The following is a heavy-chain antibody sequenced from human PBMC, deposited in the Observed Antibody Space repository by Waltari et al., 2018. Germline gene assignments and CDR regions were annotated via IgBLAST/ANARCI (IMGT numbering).Heavy chain of an antibody. Sequence: QVQLQQWGAGLLKPSATLSLTCAVYCGSFRGYSCSWIRQHPGKGLEWIGEINHSGSTNYNPSLKSRVTISVDTSKNQFSLKLSSVTAADTAVYYCASSSWHVGYWGQGTLVTVSA. CDR2: INHSGST. D-gene: IGHD6-13*01. CDR1: CGSFRGYS. CDR3: ASSSWHVGY. J-gene: IGHJ4*02. V-gene: IGHV4-34*01.